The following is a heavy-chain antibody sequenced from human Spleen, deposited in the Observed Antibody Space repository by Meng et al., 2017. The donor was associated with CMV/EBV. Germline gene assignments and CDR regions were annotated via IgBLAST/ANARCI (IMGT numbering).Heavy chain of an antibody. Sequence: GESLKISCAASGFTFSSYAMSWVRQAPGKGLEWVSAISGSGGSTYYADSVKGRFTISRDNSKNTLYLQMNSLRAEDTAVYYCAMARTGAAAGSLDYWGQGTLVTVSS. J-gene: IGHJ4*02. CDR2: ISGSGGST. D-gene: IGHD6-13*01. CDR3: AMARTGAAAGSLDY. CDR1: GFTFSSYA. V-gene: IGHV3-23*01.